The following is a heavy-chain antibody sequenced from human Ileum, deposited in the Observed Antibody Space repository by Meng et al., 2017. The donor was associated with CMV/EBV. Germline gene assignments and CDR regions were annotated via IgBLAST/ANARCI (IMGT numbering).Heavy chain of an antibody. Sequence: SGFNFSTYAMTWVRQAPGKGLEWVSVSRGDGTYYADSVKGRFTISRDNSKNTLYLQMNSLRAEDTAVYYCAKDKYYSDSGSKLGGDCWGQGTLVTVSS. CDR1: GFNFSTYA. CDR2: SRGDGT. J-gene: IGHJ4*02. V-gene: IGHV3-23*01. D-gene: IGHD3-10*01. CDR3: AKDKYYSDSGSKLGGDC.